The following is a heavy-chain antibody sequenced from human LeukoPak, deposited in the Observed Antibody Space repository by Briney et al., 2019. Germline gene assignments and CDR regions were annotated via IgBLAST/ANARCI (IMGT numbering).Heavy chain of an antibody. CDR2: ISSSSSYI. J-gene: IGHJ4*02. Sequence: GGSLRLSCAASGFTFSSYSMNWVRQAPGKGLEWVSSISSSSSYIYYADSVKGRFTIPRDNAKNSLYLQMNSLRAEDTAVYYCASTEVTTSYFDYWGQGTLVTVSS. CDR1: GFTFSSYS. CDR3: ASTEVTTSYFDY. D-gene: IGHD4-11*01. V-gene: IGHV3-21*01.